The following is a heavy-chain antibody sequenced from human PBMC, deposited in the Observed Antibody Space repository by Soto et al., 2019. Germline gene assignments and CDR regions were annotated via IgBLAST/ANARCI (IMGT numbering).Heavy chain of an antibody. Sequence: QLQLQESGPGLVKPSETLSLTCTVSGGSISSSSYYWGWICQPPGKGLEWIGSIYYSGSTYYNPSLKSRVTISVDTSKNQFSLKLSSVTAADTAVYYCARSNPGNQPFDYWGQGTLVTVSS. V-gene: IGHV4-39*01. J-gene: IGHJ4*02. D-gene: IGHD6-13*01. CDR1: GGSISSSSYY. CDR3: ARSNPGNQPFDY. CDR2: IYYSGST.